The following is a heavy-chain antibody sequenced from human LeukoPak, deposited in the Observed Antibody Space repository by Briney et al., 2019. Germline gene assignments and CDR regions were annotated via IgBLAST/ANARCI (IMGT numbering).Heavy chain of an antibody. V-gene: IGHV3-30*04. J-gene: IGHJ4*02. CDR2: ISYDGSFQ. D-gene: IGHD3-3*01. Sequence: GGSLRLSGAASGFNFVNYAMHWVRQAPGKGLDWVALISYDGSFQSYADSVKGRFTISRDSSTNTVSLQMNSLRDEDTAMYYCAREIRGYYAAYWGQGILVTVSS. CDR3: AREIRGYYAAY. CDR1: GFNFVNYA.